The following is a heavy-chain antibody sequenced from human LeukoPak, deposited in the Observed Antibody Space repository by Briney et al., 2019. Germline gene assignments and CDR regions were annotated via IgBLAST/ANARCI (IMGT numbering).Heavy chain of an antibody. CDR1: GFTFSSYA. CDR2: ISGSGGST. D-gene: IGHD3-22*01. J-gene: IGHJ5*02. CDR3: ARDMGSNYYDSSGYYSTWFDP. Sequence: GGSLRLSCAASGFTFSSYAMSWVRQAPGKGLEWVSAISGSGGSTYYADSVKGRFTISRDNSKNTLYLQMNSLRAEDTAVYYCARDMGSNYYDSSGYYSTWFDPWGQGTLVTVSS. V-gene: IGHV3-23*01.